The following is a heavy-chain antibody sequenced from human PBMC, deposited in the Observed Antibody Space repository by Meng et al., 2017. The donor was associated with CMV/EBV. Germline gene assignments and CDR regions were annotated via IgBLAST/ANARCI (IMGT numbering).Heavy chain of an antibody. D-gene: IGHD7-27*01. CDR1: GFTFSSYW. J-gene: IGHJ6*02. CDR2: INSDGSST. Sequence: GESLKISCAASGFTFSSYWMHWVRQAPGKGLVWVSRINSDGSSTSYADSVKGRLTISRDNAKNTLYLQMNSLRAEDTAVYYCARVPGPWVMDVWGQGTTVTVSS. V-gene: IGHV3-74*01. CDR3: ARVPGPWVMDV.